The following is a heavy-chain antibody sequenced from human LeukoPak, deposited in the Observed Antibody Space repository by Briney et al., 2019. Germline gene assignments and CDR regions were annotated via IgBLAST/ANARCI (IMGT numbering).Heavy chain of an antibody. J-gene: IGHJ6*02. CDR1: GFTFSSYG. D-gene: IGHD2-2*01. CDR2: IPYDGSNK. V-gene: IGHV3-30*18. CDR3: AKEKLGYCSSTSCYSNYYYYGMDV. Sequence: GGSLRLSCAASGFTFSSYGMHWVRQAPGKGLEWVAVIPYDGSNKYYADSVKGRFTISRDNSKNTLNLQMNSLRAEDTAVYYCAKEKLGYCSSTSCYSNYYYYGMDVWGQGTTVTVSS.